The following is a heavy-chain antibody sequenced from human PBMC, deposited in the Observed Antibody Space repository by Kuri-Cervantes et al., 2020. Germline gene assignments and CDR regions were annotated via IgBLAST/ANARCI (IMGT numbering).Heavy chain of an antibody. CDR3: ARAVVVTATTYWYFDL. V-gene: IGHV1-3*01. CDR1: GYTFTSYA. CDR2: INAGNGNT. J-gene: IGHJ2*01. Sequence: ASVKVSCKASGYTFTSYAMHWVRQAPGQRLEWMGWINAGNGNTNYAQKLQGRVTMTTDTSTSTAYMELRSLRSDDTAVYYCARAVVVTATTYWYFDLWGRGTLVTVSS. D-gene: IGHD2-21*02.